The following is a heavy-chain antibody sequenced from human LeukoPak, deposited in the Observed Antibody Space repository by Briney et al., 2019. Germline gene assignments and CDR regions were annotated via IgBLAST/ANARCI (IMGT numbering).Heavy chain of an antibody. CDR3: ARASTVVTPGVFDY. Sequence: GGSLRLSCAASGFTFSSYGMHWVRQAPGKGLEWVAFIRYDGSNKYYADSVKGRFTISRDNSKNTLYLQMNSLRAEDTAVYYCARASTVVTPGVFDYWGQGTLVTVSS. CDR2: IRYDGSNK. D-gene: IGHD4-23*01. CDR1: GFTFSSYG. J-gene: IGHJ4*02. V-gene: IGHV3-30*02.